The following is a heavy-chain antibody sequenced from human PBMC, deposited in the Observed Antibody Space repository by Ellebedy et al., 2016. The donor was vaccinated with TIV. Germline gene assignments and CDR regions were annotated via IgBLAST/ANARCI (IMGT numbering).Heavy chain of an antibody. D-gene: IGHD1-1*01. V-gene: IGHV3-74*01. CDR3: ARDIPQRPNPARFDP. CDR2: ISSDGIYT. CDR1: GFTFSSHW. J-gene: IGHJ5*02. Sequence: LGGSLRLSCTASGFTFSSHWMHWVRQAPGKGLVWVSRISSDGIYTSYADSVKGRFTISSDNSKKTLYLQMNSLRAEDTAVYYCARDIPQRPNPARFDPWGQGTLVTVSS.